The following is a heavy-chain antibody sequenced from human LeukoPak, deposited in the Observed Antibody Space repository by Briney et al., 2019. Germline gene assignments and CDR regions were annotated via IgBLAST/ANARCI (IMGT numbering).Heavy chain of an antibody. CDR1: GFTFSSSW. Sequence: GGSLRLSCAASGFTFSSSWMSWVRQAPGKGLEWVANINQNESEKYYVDSVKGRFTISRDNAKNSLYLQMNSLRAEDTAVYYCAREWGYYDSSGYYWWYFDYWGQGTLVTVSS. CDR3: AREWGYYDSSGYYWWYFDY. D-gene: IGHD3-22*01. J-gene: IGHJ4*02. CDR2: INQNESEK. V-gene: IGHV3-7*01.